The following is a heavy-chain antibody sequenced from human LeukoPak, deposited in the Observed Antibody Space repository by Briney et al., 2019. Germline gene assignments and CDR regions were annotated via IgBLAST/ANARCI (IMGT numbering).Heavy chain of an antibody. V-gene: IGHV4-34*01. J-gene: IGHJ5*02. CDR2: INHSGST. CDR1: GGSFGGYY. CDR3: ARGLYSSSWYRWFDP. D-gene: IGHD6-13*01. Sequence: SETLSLTCAVYGGSFGGYYWSWIRQPPGKGLEWIGEINHSGSTNYNPSLKSRVTISVDTSKNQFSLKLSSVTAADTAVYYCARGLYSSSWYRWFDPWGQGTLVTVSS.